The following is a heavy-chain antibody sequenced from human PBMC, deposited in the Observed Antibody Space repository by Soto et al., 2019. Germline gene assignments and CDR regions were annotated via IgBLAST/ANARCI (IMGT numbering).Heavy chain of an antibody. CDR3: ARGAGVATIHWGVWYFDY. CDR2: IIPIFGTT. CDR1: GGTFSSYA. V-gene: IGHV1-69*01. Sequence: QVQLVQSGAEVKKPGSSVKVSCKASGGTFSSYAISWVRQAPGQGLEWMGGIIPIFGTTNYAQKFQGRVTITADESTSTAYMELSSLRSEDTAVYYCARGAGVATIHWGVWYFDYWGQGSLVTVSS. J-gene: IGHJ4*02. D-gene: IGHD5-12*01.